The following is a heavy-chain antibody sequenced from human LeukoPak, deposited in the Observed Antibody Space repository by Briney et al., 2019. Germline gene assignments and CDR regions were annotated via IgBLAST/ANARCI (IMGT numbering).Heavy chain of an antibody. CDR2: IYYSGST. V-gene: IGHV4-59*01. D-gene: IGHD3-22*01. CDR3: ARGLTYYYDSSGYCFDY. J-gene: IGHJ4*02. CDR1: GASISSFY. Sequence: TSSETLSLTCTVSGASISSFYWSWIRQPPGKGLEWIGYIYYSGSTNYNPSLKSRVTISVDTSKNQFSLKLSSVTAADTAVYYCARGLTYYYDSSGYCFDYWGQGTLVTVSS.